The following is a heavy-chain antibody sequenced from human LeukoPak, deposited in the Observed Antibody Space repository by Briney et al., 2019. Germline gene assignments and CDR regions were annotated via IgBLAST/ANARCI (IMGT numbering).Heavy chain of an antibody. CDR3: DAADY. V-gene: IGHV3-23*01. CDR2: ISDSGGRT. D-gene: IGHD6-13*01. Sequence: GGSLRLSCAASGFSFASFAMGWVRQPPGKGLEWVSTISDSGGRTHYADSVQGRFTISRDNSKNTLYLQINNLRAEDTAIYYCDAADYWGQGTLVTVSS. J-gene: IGHJ4*02. CDR1: GFSFASFA.